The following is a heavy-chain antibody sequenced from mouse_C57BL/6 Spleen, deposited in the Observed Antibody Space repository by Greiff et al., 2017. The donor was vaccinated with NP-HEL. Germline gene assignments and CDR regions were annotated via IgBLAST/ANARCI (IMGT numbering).Heavy chain of an antibody. CDR3: ARDQEFFDY. D-gene: IGHD3-2*02. V-gene: IGHV3-6*01. J-gene: IGHJ2*01. CDR2: ISYDGSN. Sequence: DVQLVESGPGLVKPSQSLSLTCSVTGYSITSGYYWNWIRQFPGNKLEWMGYISYDGSNNYNPSLKNRISITRYTSKNQFFLKLNAVTTEDTATYYGARDQEFFDYWGQGTTLTVSS. CDR1: GYSITSGYY.